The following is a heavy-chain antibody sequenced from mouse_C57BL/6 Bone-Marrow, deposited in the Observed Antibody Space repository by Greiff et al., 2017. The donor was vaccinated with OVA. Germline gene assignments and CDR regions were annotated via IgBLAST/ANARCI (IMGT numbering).Heavy chain of an antibody. CDR1: GYTFTSYW. CDR2: INPSSGYT. CDR3: ARYYYYGSSRWFAY. J-gene: IGHJ3*01. Sequence: VQLQQSGAELAKPGASVKLSCKASGYTFTSYWMHWVKQRPGQGLEWIGYINPSSGYTQYNQKFKDKATLTADKPSSTAYMQLSSLTYEDSAVYYCARYYYYGSSRWFAYWGQGTLVTVSA. D-gene: IGHD1-1*01. V-gene: IGHV1-7*01.